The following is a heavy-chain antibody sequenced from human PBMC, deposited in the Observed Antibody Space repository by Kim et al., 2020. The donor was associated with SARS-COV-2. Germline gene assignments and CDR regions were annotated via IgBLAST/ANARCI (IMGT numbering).Heavy chain of an antibody. J-gene: IGHJ4*01. V-gene: IGHV3-64D*06. D-gene: IGHD6-19*01. Sequence: GGSLRLSCSASGFSFSGYAMHWVRQAPGKGLEYVSGINSYSEGGTTYYADSVKGRFTISRDNSKNTLYLQMISLRAEDTAVYYCVKDRGGLVRDFDYWG. CDR2: INSYSEGGTT. CDR1: GFSFSGYA. CDR3: VKDRGGLVRDFDY.